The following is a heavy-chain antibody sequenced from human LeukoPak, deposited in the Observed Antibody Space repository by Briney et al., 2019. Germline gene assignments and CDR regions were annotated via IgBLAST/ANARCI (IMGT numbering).Heavy chain of an antibody. V-gene: IGHV4-38-2*02. CDR1: GYSISSGYY. CDR3: ARRGRGGNSGYDWNYFDH. Sequence: SETLSLTCTVSGYSISSGYYWGWIRQPPGKGLEWIGSIYHSGSTYYNPSLKSRVTISVDTSKNQFSLKLTSVTAADTAVYYCARRGRGGNSGYDWNYFDHWGQGTLVTVSS. CDR2: IYHSGST. J-gene: IGHJ4*02. D-gene: IGHD5-12*01.